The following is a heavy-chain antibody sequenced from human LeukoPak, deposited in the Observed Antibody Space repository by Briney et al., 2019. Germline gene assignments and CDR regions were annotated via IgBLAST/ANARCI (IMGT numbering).Heavy chain of an antibody. CDR3: ARARGVVVAATSWFDP. CDR1: GGSISSYY. Sequence: SETLSLTCTVSGGSISSYYWSWIRQPPGKGLEWIGYIYHSGSTNYNPSLKSRFTISVDTSKNQFSLKLSSVTAADTAVYYCARARGVVVAATSWFDPWGQGTLVTVSS. D-gene: IGHD2-15*01. J-gene: IGHJ5*02. V-gene: IGHV4-59*01. CDR2: IYHSGST.